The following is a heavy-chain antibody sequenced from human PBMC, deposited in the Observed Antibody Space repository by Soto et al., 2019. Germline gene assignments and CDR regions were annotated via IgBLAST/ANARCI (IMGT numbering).Heavy chain of an antibody. CDR1: GSTFTGYF. V-gene: IGHV1-2*02. Sequence: ASVKVSFTASGSTFTGYFMHWVRQAPGQGLEWMGWINPYSGGADYAQSFQGRVTMTRDTSISTVYMELSRLRFDDTAVYYCARVIRGAYYNSPLDTWGQGTVVNVSS. CDR3: ARVIRGAYYNSPLDT. J-gene: IGHJ5*02. D-gene: IGHD3-10*01. CDR2: INPYSGGA.